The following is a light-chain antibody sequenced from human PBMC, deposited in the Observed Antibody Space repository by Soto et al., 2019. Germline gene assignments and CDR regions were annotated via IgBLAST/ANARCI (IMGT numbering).Light chain of an antibody. CDR3: QAYDSSLSVV. CDR2: GNS. Sequence: QSVLTQPPSVSGAPGQRVTISCTGSSSNIGAGYDVHWYQQLPGTAPKLLIYGNSNRPSGVPDRFSGPKSGTSASLAITGLQAEDEADYYCQAYDSSLSVVFGLGTKLTVL. CDR1: SSNIGAGYD. V-gene: IGLV1-40*01. J-gene: IGLJ2*01.